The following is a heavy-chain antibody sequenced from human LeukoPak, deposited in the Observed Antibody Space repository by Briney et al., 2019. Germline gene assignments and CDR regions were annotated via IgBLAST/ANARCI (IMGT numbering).Heavy chain of an antibody. CDR1: GGSISSSSYY. J-gene: IGHJ3*02. V-gene: IGHV4-39*07. D-gene: IGHD3-10*01. Sequence: SETLSLTCTVSGGSISSSSYYWGWIRQPPGKGLEWIGSVHYSGSTYYNPSLKSRVTISADTSKNQFSLTLSSVTAADTAVYYCARSDGYGLVGIWGQGTMVTVSS. CDR2: VHYSGST. CDR3: ARSDGYGLVGI.